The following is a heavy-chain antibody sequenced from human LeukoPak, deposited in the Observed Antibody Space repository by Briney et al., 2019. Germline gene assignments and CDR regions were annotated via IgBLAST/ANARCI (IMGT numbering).Heavy chain of an antibody. CDR3: ARGYCSSTICFQYFHH. J-gene: IGHJ1*01. V-gene: IGHV4-59*01. CDR1: SDSISSSY. CDR2: IYYSGST. Sequence: PSETLSLTCTVSSDSISSSYWSWIRQPPGKGLEWIGYIYYSGSTNYNPSLKSRVAISVDTSKNQFSLKLNSVTAADTAVYYCARGYCSSTICFQYFHHWGQGTLATVSS. D-gene: IGHD2-2*01.